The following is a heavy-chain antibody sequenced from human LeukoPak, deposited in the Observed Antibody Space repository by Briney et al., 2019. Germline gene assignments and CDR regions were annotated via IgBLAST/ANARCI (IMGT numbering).Heavy chain of an antibody. Sequence: LGRSLRLSCAASGFTFSSYAMHWVRQAPGKGLEWVAVTSNDGSNENYADSVKGRFTISRDNSKNTLYLQMNSLRAEDTALYYCARDRWGWGAPGTADDAFDIWGQGTMVTVSS. J-gene: IGHJ3*02. CDR1: GFTFSSYA. D-gene: IGHD6-13*01. CDR2: TSNDGSNE. CDR3: ARDRWGWGAPGTADDAFDI. V-gene: IGHV3-30-3*01.